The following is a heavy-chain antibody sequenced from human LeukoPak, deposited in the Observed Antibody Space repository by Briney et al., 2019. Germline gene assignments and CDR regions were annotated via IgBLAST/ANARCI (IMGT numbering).Heavy chain of an antibody. CDR3: ARFFTPGSGWFDY. Sequence: GESLKISCKGSGYGFTSYWIGWVRQMPGKGLEWMGIIYPGDSDTRYSPSFQGQVTISADKSISIAYLQWSSLKASDPAMYYCARFFTPGSGWFDYWGQGTLVTVSS. D-gene: IGHD6-19*01. V-gene: IGHV5-51*01. CDR2: IYPGDSDT. CDR1: GYGFTSYW. J-gene: IGHJ4*02.